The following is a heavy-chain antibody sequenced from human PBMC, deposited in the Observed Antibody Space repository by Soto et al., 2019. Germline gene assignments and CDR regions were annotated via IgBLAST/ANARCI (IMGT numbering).Heavy chain of an antibody. Sequence: GGSLRLSCAASGFTFSSYSMNWVRQAPGKELEWVSSISSSSSYIYYADSVKGRFTISRDNAKNSLYLQMNSLRAEDTAVYYCARDITALGFDYWGQGTLVTVSS. J-gene: IGHJ4*02. D-gene: IGHD1-20*01. CDR1: GFTFSSYS. CDR2: ISSSSSYI. V-gene: IGHV3-21*01. CDR3: ARDITALGFDY.